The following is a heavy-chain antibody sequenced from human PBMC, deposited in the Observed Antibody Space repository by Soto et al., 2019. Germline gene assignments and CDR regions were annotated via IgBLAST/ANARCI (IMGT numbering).Heavy chain of an antibody. CDR1: GGSISSGGYY. CDR2: IYYSGST. Sequence: QVQLQESGPGLVKPSQTLSLTCTVSGGSISSGGYYWSWIRQHPGKGLEWIGYIYYSGSTYYNPSLKSRVTISVDTSKNQFSLELSSVTAADTAVYYCARDGKDDYGDYVFDYWGQGTLVTVSS. CDR3: ARDGKDDYGDYVFDY. V-gene: IGHV4-31*03. J-gene: IGHJ4*02. D-gene: IGHD4-17*01.